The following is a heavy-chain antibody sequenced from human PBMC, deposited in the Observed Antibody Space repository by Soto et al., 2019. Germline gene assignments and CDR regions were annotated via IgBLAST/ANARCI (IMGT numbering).Heavy chain of an antibody. V-gene: IGHV4-61*01. CDR1: GGSVSSGYY. Sequence: PSETLSLTCNVSGGSVSSGYYWSWIRQPPGKGLEWIGYIYNSGSTDYNPSLKSRVTISVDTSKNQFSLKLSSVTAADTAVYYCARGLYNWNYFDYWGQGTLVTVSS. CDR3: ARGLYNWNYFDY. D-gene: IGHD1-20*01. CDR2: IYNSGST. J-gene: IGHJ4*02.